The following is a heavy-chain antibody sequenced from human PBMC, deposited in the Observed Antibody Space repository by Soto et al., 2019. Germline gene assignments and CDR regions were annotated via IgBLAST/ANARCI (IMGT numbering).Heavy chain of an antibody. CDR2: IKTKTQGETT. Sequence: EVQLVESEGGLVKPGGSLRLSCAASGFSISSAWMNWVRQAPGKGLEWVGRIKTKTQGETTDYPAPVKGRFTISRDDSKNTLYLQMNSLKMEDTAVYYCTTGSVEGYWGQGTLVTVSS. J-gene: IGHJ4*02. CDR1: GFSISSAW. V-gene: IGHV3-15*07. CDR3: TTGSVEGY. D-gene: IGHD3-3*01.